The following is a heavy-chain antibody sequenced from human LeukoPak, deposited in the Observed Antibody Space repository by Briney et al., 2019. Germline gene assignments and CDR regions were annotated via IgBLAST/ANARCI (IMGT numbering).Heavy chain of an antibody. CDR3: AKRLDRAFDY. CDR1: GGSISSYY. D-gene: IGHD1-1*01. CDR2: IYYSGST. V-gene: IGHV4-59*12. Sequence: TTSETLSLTCTVSGGSISSYYWSWIRQPPGKGLEWIGYIYYSGSTNYNPSLKSRVTISVDKSKNQFSLKLSSVTAADTAVYYCAKRLDRAFDYWGQGTLVTVSS. J-gene: IGHJ4*02.